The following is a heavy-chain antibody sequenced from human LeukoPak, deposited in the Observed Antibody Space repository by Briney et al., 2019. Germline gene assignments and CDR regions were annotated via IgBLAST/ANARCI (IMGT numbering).Heavy chain of an antibody. Sequence: GGSLRLSCAASGFTFSSYSMNWVRQAPGKGLEWVANRKKDGSERYYADSVKGRFTISRDNAKNSLYLQMNSLRAEDTAVYYCARERHHFASGRYSMINSYYYYYGMDVWGQGTTVTVSS. CDR1: GFTFSSYS. J-gene: IGHJ6*02. CDR2: RKKDGSER. D-gene: IGHD3-10*01. V-gene: IGHV3-7*01. CDR3: ARERHHFASGRYSMINSYYYYYGMDV.